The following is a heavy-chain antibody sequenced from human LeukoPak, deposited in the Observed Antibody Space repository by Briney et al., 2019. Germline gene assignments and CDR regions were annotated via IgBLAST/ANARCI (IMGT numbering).Heavy chain of an antibody. Sequence: GASVKVSCKASGYTFTGYYMHWVRQAPGQGLEWMGIINPSGGSTSYAQKFQGRVTMTRDTSTSTVYMELSSLRSEDTAVYYCASLRYRTRGYSYGTFDYWGQGTLVTVSS. CDR2: INPSGGST. J-gene: IGHJ4*02. V-gene: IGHV1-46*01. CDR3: ASLRYRTRGYSYGTFDY. CDR1: GYTFTGYY. D-gene: IGHD5-18*01.